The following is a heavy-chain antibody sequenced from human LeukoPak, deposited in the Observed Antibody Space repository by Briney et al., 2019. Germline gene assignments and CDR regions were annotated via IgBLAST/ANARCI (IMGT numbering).Heavy chain of an antibody. Sequence: SETLSLTCTVSGGSISSYYWSWIRQPPGKGLEWIGYIYYSGSTNYNPSLKSRVTISVDTSKNQFSLKLSSVTAADTAVYYCARDILRYFDRSGFDYWGQGTLVTVSS. V-gene: IGHV4-59*12. CDR2: IYYSGST. CDR3: ARDILRYFDRSGFDY. J-gene: IGHJ4*02. CDR1: GGSISSYY. D-gene: IGHD3-9*01.